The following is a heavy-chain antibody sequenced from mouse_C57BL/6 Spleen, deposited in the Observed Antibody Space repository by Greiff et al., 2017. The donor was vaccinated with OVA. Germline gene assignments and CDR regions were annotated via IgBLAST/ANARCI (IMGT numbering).Heavy chain of an antibody. Sequence: EVQRVESGGGLVKPGGSLKLSCAASGFNFSDYGMHWVRQAPEKGLEWVAYISSGSSTIYYADTVKGRITISRDNAKNTLFLQMTSLRSEDTAMYYCARPDWGYAMDYWGQGTSVTVSS. V-gene: IGHV5-17*01. D-gene: IGHD4-1*01. CDR1: GFNFSDYG. J-gene: IGHJ4*01. CDR3: ARPDWGYAMDY. CDR2: ISSGSSTI.